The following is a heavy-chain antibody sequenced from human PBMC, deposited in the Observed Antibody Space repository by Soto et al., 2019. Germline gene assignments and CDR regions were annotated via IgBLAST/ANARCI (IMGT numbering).Heavy chain of an antibody. CDR3: AKDPSVVVPVYYYGMDV. V-gene: IGHV3-30*18. J-gene: IGHJ6*02. CDR2: ISYDGSNK. CDR1: GFTFSSYG. D-gene: IGHD2-15*01. Sequence: GGSLRLSWAASGFTFSSYGMHWVRQAPGKGLEWVAVISYDGSNKYYADSVKGRFTISRDNSKNTLYLQMNSLRAEDTAVYYCAKDPSVVVPVYYYGMDVWGQGTTVTVSS.